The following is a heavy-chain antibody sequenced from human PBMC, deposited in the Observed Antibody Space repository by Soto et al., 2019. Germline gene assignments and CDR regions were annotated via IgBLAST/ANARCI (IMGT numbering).Heavy chain of an antibody. CDR1: GDSISSDKW. CDR3: ARGGDWQFDY. CDR2: IHHSGRT. J-gene: IGHJ4*02. Sequence: QVQLQESGPGLVKPSGTLSLTCAVSGDSISSDKWWSWVRQPPGKGLEWIGEIHHSGRTNYNPSLKSRVTILVEKSKNQVSLELSSMTAADTAVYYCARGGDWQFDYWGPGNLVTVSS. D-gene: IGHD2-21*02. V-gene: IGHV4-4*02.